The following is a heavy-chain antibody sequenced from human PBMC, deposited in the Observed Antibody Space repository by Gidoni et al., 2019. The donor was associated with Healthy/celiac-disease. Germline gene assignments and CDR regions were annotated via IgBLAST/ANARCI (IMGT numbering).Heavy chain of an antibody. Sequence: EVQLVESGGGLVQPGGSLRLSCAASGFTFSSYEMNWVRQAPGTGREWVSYISSSGSTIYYADSVKGRFTISRDNAKNALYLQMNSLRAEDTAVYYCARDWSSRGSGSYYLHDMDVWGKGTTVTVSS. D-gene: IGHD3-10*01. CDR2: ISSSGSTI. CDR3: ARDWSSRGSGSYYLHDMDV. J-gene: IGHJ6*03. V-gene: IGHV3-48*03. CDR1: GFTFSSYE.